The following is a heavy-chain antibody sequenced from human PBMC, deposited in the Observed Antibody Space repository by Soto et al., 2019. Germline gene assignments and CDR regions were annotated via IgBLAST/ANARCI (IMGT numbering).Heavy chain of an antibody. CDR3: AREADYYYYGMDV. Sequence: GGSLRLSCAASGFTFSSYWMHWVRQAPGKGLVWVSRINSDGSSTSYADSVKGRFTISRDNAKNTLYLQMNSLRAEDTAVYYCAREADYYYYGMDVWGQGTTVTVSS. CDR2: INSDGSST. V-gene: IGHV3-74*01. J-gene: IGHJ6*02. D-gene: IGHD6-19*01. CDR1: GFTFSSYW.